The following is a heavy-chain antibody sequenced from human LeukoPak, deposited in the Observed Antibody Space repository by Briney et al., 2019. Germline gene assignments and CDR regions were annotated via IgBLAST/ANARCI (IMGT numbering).Heavy chain of an antibody. V-gene: IGHV3-23*01. CDR1: GFIFSSYA. D-gene: IGHD6-6*01. Sequence: QPGGSLRLSCAASGFIFSSYAMSWVRQAPGMGLESVSAISARGTSTYYADSVKGRFTISRDNAKNSLYLQMNSLRAEDTALYYCAKDEGEDQLAFDYWGQGTLVTVSS. J-gene: IGHJ4*02. CDR3: AKDEGEDQLAFDY. CDR2: ISARGTST.